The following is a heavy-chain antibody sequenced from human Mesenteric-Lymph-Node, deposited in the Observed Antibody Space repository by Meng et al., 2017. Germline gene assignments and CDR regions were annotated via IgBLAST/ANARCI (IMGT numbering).Heavy chain of an antibody. D-gene: IGHD5-12*01. Sequence: QLQESGPGLGTPSETLSLTCTVSGGSISSGDYYWSWIRQPPGKGLEWIGYIYYSGSTYYNPSLKSRVTISVDTSKNQFSLKLSSVTAADTAVYYCARDRGGLGAFDYWGQGTLVTVSS. CDR1: GGSISSGDYY. CDR2: IYYSGST. J-gene: IGHJ4*02. V-gene: IGHV4-30-4*01. CDR3: ARDRGGLGAFDY.